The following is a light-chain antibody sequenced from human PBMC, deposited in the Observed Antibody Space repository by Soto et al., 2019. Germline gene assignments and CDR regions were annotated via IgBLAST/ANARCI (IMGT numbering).Light chain of an antibody. CDR3: QQYNAYWT. Sequence: DIQMTQSPSTLSASVGDEVTIICRASQTIITWLAWYQQKPGKAPKLLMYDASRLESGVPSRFSGSGSGTEFTLTISSLQPDDFATYYCQQYNAYWTFGQGTKVEIK. CDR2: DAS. J-gene: IGKJ1*01. V-gene: IGKV1-5*02. CDR1: QTIITW.